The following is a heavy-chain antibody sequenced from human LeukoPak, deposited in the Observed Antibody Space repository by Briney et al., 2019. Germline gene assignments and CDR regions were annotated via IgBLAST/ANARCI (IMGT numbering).Heavy chain of an antibody. D-gene: IGHD4-17*01. V-gene: IGHV1-69*01. CDR2: IIPIFGTA. CDR3: ARDPDYGEHDQGWFDP. J-gene: IGHJ5*02. CDR1: GGTFSSYA. Sequence: SVKVSCKASGGTFSSYAISWVRQAPGQGLEWMRGIIPIFGTANYAQKFQGRVTITADESTSTAYMELSSLRSEDTAVYYCARDPDYGEHDQGWFDPWGQGTLVTVSS.